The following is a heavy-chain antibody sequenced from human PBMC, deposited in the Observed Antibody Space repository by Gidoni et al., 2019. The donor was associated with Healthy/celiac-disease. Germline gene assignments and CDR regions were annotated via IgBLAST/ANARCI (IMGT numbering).Heavy chain of an antibody. J-gene: IGHJ5*02. CDR3: AKLDL. V-gene: IGHV4-4*01. Sequence: PFLKSRVTISVDKSKNQFSLQLNSVTAADTAVYFCAKLDLWGQGTLVTVSS.